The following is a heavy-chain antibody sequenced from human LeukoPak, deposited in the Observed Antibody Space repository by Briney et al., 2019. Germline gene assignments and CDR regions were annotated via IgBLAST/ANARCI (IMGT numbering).Heavy chain of an antibody. CDR2: INHSGST. D-gene: IGHD2-15*01. J-gene: IGHJ4*02. V-gene: IGHV4-34*01. CDR3: ARGSSGGSWLNY. CDR1: GGSFSGYY. Sequence: SETLSLTCAVYGGSFSGYYWSWISQPPGKGLEWIGEINHSGSTNYNPSLKSRVTISVDTSKNQFSLKLSSVTAADTAVYYCARGSSGGSWLNYWGQGTLVTVSS.